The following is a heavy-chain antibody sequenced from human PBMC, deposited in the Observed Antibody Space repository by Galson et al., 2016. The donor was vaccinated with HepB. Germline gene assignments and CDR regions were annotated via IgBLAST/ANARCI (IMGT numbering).Heavy chain of an antibody. CDR3: ATSYSYGWGSCLPPNYFDY. CDR1: GFAFSRYN. CDR2: ISGSSSTI. Sequence: SLRLSCAASGFAFSRYNMNWVRQAPGKGLEWVSYISGSSSTIYYADSVQGRFTISRDNARNSLYLQMDRLRDEDTAVYYCATSYSYGWGSCLPPNYFDYWGQGTLVTVSS. V-gene: IGHV3-48*02. J-gene: IGHJ4*02. D-gene: IGHD3-10*01.